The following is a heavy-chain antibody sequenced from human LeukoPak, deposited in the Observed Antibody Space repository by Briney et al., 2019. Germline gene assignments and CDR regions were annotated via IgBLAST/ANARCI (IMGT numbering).Heavy chain of an antibody. CDR1: GFIFSSYS. Sequence: GGSLRLSCAASGFIFSSYSMNWVRQAPGKGLEWIGRIKSKSDGGTTDFAAPVKGRFTISRDDSKNTVYLQVNSLKTEDTAMYYCTTDGGIGPRPIFDYWGQGSLVTVSS. V-gene: IGHV3-15*01. J-gene: IGHJ4*02. D-gene: IGHD6-6*01. CDR2: IKSKSDGGTT. CDR3: TTDGGIGPRPIFDY.